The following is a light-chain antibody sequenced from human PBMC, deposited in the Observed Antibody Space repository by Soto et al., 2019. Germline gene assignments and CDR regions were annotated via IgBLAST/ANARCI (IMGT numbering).Light chain of an antibody. CDR3: QQYGTSPRT. J-gene: IGKJ1*01. CDR2: GAS. Sequence: EIVLTQSPGTLSFSPGERATLSCRATERVSSNYLAWYQQKPGQAPRVLIYGASIRATGIPDRFSGSGSETDFTLTISRLEPEDFAVYYCQQYGTSPRTFGQGTKVEIK. V-gene: IGKV3-20*01. CDR1: ERVSSNY.